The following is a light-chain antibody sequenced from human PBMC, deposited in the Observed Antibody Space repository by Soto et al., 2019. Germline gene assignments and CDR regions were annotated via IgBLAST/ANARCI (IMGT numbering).Light chain of an antibody. Sequence: EIVMTQSPATLSVSPGERATLSCRASQSVSSNLAWYQQKPGQAPRLLIYGASTRATGIPARFSGSWSGTEFTLTISSLQSEDFAVYYCQQYNTWTPLTFGGGTKVEIK. J-gene: IGKJ4*01. V-gene: IGKV3-15*01. CDR2: GAS. CDR3: QQYNTWTPLT. CDR1: QSVSSN.